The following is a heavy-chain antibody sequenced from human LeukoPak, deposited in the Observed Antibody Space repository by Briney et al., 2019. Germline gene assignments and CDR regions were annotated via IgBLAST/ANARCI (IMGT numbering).Heavy chain of an antibody. CDR1: GGTFSSYA. CDR3: ARDLGMAVTAARAFDI. J-gene: IGHJ3*02. D-gene: IGHD6-19*01. Sequence: ASVKVSCKASGGTFSSYAISWVRQAPGQGLEWMGGIIPIFGTANYAQKFQGRVTITADESMSTAYMELSSLRSEDTAVYYCARDLGMAVTAARAFDIWGQGTMVTVSS. CDR2: IIPIFGTA. V-gene: IGHV1-69*01.